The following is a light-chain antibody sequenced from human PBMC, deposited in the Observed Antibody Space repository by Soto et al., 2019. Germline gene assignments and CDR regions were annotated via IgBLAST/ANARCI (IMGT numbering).Light chain of an antibody. V-gene: IGKV3-20*01. CDR2: HAS. J-gene: IGKJ4*01. CDR3: QQYGDSLLT. Sequence: ENVLTQSPGTLSLSPGERATLSCRASQSISSSYLAWYQQKPGQTHRLLIYHASNRATGIPDRFSGSGSGTDFTLTISRLEPEDFAVYYCQQYGDSLLTFGGGTKVEIK. CDR1: QSISSSY.